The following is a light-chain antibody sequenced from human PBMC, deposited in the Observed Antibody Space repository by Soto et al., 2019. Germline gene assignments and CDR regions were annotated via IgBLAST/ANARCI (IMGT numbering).Light chain of an antibody. V-gene: IGKV1-6*02. J-gene: IGKJ3*01. CDR1: QAFIND. CDR2: ATS. Sequence: AIQMTQSPSSLSASVGDRVSFTCRASQAFINDLGWYQQKPGKAPKLLIYATSSLQSGVPSRFSGSGSGTDFTLTISSLQPEDFATYYCLQDYTFGPGTKVDVK. CDR3: LQDYT.